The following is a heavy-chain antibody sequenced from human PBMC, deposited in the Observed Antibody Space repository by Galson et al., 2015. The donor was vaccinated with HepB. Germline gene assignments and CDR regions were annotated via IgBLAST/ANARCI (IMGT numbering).Heavy chain of an antibody. CDR3: AKGDVWGPAAINYGLHV. Sequence: APGKGLEWVSSISGNGGDTKYGDSVKGRFTIFRDKAKSTLYLQMNSLRAEDTAVYYCAKGDVWGPAAINYGLHVWGQGTTVTVSS. V-gene: IGHV3-23*01. CDR2: ISGNGGDT. D-gene: IGHD2-2*02. J-gene: IGHJ6*02.